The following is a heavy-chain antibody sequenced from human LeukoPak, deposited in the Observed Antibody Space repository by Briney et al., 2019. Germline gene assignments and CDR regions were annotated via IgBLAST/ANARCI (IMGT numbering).Heavy chain of an antibody. V-gene: IGHV3-49*03. CDR1: GFTFGDYA. CDR2: IRSKAYGGTT. CDR3: TRGYSYGPFDY. D-gene: IGHD5-18*01. Sequence: GGSLRLSCTASGFTFGDYAMSWFRQAPGKGLELVGFIRSKAYGGTTEYAASVKGRFTISRDDSKSIAYLQMNSLKTEDTAVYYCTRGYSYGPFDYWGQGTLVTVSS. J-gene: IGHJ4*02.